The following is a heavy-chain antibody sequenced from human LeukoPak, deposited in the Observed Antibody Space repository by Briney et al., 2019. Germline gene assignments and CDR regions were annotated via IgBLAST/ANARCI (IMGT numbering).Heavy chain of an antibody. CDR1: GFTFSSYA. D-gene: IGHD2-2*02. J-gene: IGHJ4*02. CDR3: AKDDRYCSSTSCYNYFDY. V-gene: IGHV3-23*01. Sequence: GGSLRLSCAASGFTFSSYAMSWVRQAPGKGLEWVSAISGSGGSTYYADSVKGRFTISRDNSKNTLYLQMNSLRAEDTAVYYCAKDDRYCSSTSCYNYFDYWGQGTLVTVYS. CDR2: ISGSGGST.